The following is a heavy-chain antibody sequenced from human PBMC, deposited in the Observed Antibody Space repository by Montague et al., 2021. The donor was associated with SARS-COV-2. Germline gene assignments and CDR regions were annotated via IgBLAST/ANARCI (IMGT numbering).Heavy chain of an antibody. V-gene: IGHV4-39*01. CDR1: GASISSSNYY. CDR2: MDYSDST. D-gene: IGHD3-3*01. Sequence: SETLSLTCTVSGASISSSNYYWGWICKTPAKGPEWIASMDYSDSTDYMTSLKSRLTVSVDTSKNSFSLRLSSVTAADTAVYYCARGDFGVVIIPYYYYYMGVSG. J-gene: IGHJ6*03. CDR3: ARGDFGVVIIPYYYYYMGV.